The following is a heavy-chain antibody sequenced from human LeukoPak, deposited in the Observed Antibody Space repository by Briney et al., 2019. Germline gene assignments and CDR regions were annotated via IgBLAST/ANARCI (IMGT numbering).Heavy chain of an antibody. CDR2: ISAYNGNT. CDR3: ARIARGSYYDILTGLRGPVPEGLYASEFDP. V-gene: IGHV1-18*01. CDR1: GYTFSNFG. D-gene: IGHD3-9*01. Sequence: GASVTVSWKASGYTFSNFGLSWVRQAPGQGLQWMGWISAYNGNTMYEQRLQGRVTITTDTSTSTAYMELRSLRSDDTAVYYCARIARGSYYDILTGLRGPVPEGLYASEFDPWGQGTLVTVSS. J-gene: IGHJ5*02.